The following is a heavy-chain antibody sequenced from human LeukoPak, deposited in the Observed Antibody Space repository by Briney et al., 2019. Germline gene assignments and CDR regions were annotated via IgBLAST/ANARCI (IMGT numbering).Heavy chain of an antibody. Sequence: ASVKVSCKASGGTFSSYAISWVRQAPGQGLEWMGGIIPIFGTANYAQKFQGRVTITTDESTSTAYMELSSLRSEDTAVYYCARDRRAVFGELGHDAFDIWGQGTMVTVSS. V-gene: IGHV1-69*05. CDR3: ARDRRAVFGELGHDAFDI. D-gene: IGHD3-10*01. CDR1: GGTFSSYA. CDR2: IIPIFGTA. J-gene: IGHJ3*02.